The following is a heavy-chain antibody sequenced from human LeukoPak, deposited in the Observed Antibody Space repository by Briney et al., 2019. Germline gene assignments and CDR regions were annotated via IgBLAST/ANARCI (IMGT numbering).Heavy chain of an antibody. J-gene: IGHJ4*02. Sequence: SETLSLTCTVSGGSISSYYWSWIRQPPGKGLEWIGYIYYSGSTNYNPSLKSRVTISVDTSKNQFSLKLSSVTAADTAVYYCARVEAAAGPFDYWGQGTPVTVSS. CDR1: GGSISSYY. V-gene: IGHV4-59*01. D-gene: IGHD6-13*01. CDR3: ARVEAAAGPFDY. CDR2: IYYSGST.